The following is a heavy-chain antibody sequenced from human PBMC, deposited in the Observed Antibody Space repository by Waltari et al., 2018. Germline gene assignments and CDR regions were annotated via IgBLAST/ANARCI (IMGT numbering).Heavy chain of an antibody. V-gene: IGHV1-18*01. CDR2: ISAYNGNT. D-gene: IGHD3-3*01. Sequence: QVQLVQSGAEVKKPGASVKVSCKASGYTFTSYGISWVRQAPGQGLEWMGWISAYNGNTNYAQKLQGRVTMTTDTSTSTAYMELRSLRSDDTAVYYCAKGRTSRIFGVVMGGMDVWGQGTTVTVSS. CDR1: GYTFTSYG. CDR3: AKGRTSRIFGVVMGGMDV. J-gene: IGHJ6*02.